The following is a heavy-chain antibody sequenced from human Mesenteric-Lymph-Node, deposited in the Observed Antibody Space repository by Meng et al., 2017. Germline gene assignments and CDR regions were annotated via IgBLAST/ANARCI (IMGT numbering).Heavy chain of an antibody. CDR2: IWSDGSKK. CDR1: GFTFSSYG. D-gene: IGHD6-19*01. V-gene: IGHV3-33*01. Sequence: GESLKISCAASGFTFSSYGMHWVRQAPGKALEWVAVIWSDGSKKYYADSVKGRFTISRDNTKNTLDLQMSTLRAEDTAVYYCARALYSGTDSGGWYGHDFWGQGSLVTVSS. J-gene: IGHJ4*02. CDR3: ARALYSGTDSGGWYGHDF.